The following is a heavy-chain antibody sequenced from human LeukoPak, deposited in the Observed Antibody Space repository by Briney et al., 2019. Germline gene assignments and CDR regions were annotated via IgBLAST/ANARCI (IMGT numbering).Heavy chain of an antibody. CDR3: ARKIAVAALYYYYGMDV. Sequence: ASVKVSCKASGYTFTSYYMHWVRQAPGQGLEWMGIINPSGGSTSYAQKLQGRVTMTTDTSTSTAYMELRSLRSDDTAVYYCARKIAVAALYYYYGMDVWGQGTTVTVSS. CDR1: GYTFTSYY. CDR2: INPSGGST. V-gene: IGHV1-46*01. D-gene: IGHD6-19*01. J-gene: IGHJ6*02.